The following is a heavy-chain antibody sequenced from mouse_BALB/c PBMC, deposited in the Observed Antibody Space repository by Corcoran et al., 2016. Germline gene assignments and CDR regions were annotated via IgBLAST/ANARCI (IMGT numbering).Heavy chain of an antibody. Sequence: EVQLQQSGAELVQPGASVQLSCTASGFNIKDNYLHWVKQRPEQGLEWIGRIDPANGNTKYDPKFQGKATIPADTSSNPAYLQLSSLTSEDTAVYYCAMDYCGQGTSVTVSS. V-gene: IGHV14-3*02. CDR2: IDPANGNT. CDR1: GFNIKDNY. CDR3: AMDY. J-gene: IGHJ4*01.